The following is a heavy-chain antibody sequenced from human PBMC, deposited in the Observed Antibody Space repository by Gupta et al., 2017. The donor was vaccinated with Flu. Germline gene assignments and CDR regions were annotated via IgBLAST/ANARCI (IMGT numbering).Heavy chain of an antibody. D-gene: IGHD2-2*01. CDR3: AREWGGFGCSSTSCYVFDP. CDR2: ISAYNGNT. CDR1: GYTFTSYG. J-gene: IGHJ5*02. Sequence: QVQLVQSGAEVKKPGASVTVSCKASGYTFTSYGICWVRQAPGQGLEWMGWISAYNGNTNYAQKLQGRGTMTTDTSTSTAYMELRSLRSDDTAVYYCAREWGGFGCSSTSCYVFDPWGQGTLVTVSS. V-gene: IGHV1-18*01.